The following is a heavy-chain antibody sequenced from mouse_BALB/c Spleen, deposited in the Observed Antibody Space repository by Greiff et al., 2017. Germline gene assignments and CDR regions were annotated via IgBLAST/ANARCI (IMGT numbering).Heavy chain of an antibody. Sequence: VQLQQSGPELVKPGASVKISCKASGYSFTGYYMHWVKQSHVKSLEWIGRINPYNGATSYNQNFKDKASLTVDKSSSTAYMELHSLTSEDSAVYYCARGAYYGSLYAMDYWGQGTSVTVSS. CDR1: GYSFTGYY. CDR2: INPYNGAT. J-gene: IGHJ4*01. D-gene: IGHD2-10*01. V-gene: IGHV1-31*01. CDR3: ARGAYYGSLYAMDY.